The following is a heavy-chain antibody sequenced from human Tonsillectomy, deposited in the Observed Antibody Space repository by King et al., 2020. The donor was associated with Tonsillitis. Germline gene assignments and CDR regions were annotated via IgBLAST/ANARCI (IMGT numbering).Heavy chain of an antibody. CDR3: AKATEGLWFGELLFRYYFDY. J-gene: IGHJ4*02. Sequence: VQLVESGGGLVQPGGSLRLSCAASGFTFSSYAMSWVRQAPGKGLEWVSAISGSGGSTYYADSVKGRFTISRDNSKNTLYLQMNSLRAEDTAVYYCAKATEGLWFGELLFRYYFDYWGQGTLVTVSS. CDR2: ISGSGGST. D-gene: IGHD3-10*01. V-gene: IGHV3-23*04. CDR1: GFTFSSYA.